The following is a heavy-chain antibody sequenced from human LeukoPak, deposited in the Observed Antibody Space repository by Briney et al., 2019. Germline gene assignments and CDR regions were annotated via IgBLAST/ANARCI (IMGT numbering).Heavy chain of an antibody. Sequence: PSETLSLTCAVYGGSFSGYYWSWIRQPPGKGLEWIGEINHSGSTNYNPSLKSRVTISVDTSKNQFSLKLSSVTAADTAVYYCARGKRRDGYNPVKPPRKIFDYWGQGTLVTVSS. J-gene: IGHJ4*02. CDR1: GGSFSGYY. CDR2: INHSGST. D-gene: IGHD5-24*01. CDR3: ARGKRRDGYNPVKPPRKIFDY. V-gene: IGHV4-34*01.